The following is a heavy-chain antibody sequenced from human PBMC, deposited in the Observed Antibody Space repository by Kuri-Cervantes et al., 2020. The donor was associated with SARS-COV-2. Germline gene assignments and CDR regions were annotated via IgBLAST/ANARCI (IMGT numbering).Heavy chain of an antibody. Sequence: SETLSLTCTVSGGSICSGDYYWSWIRQPPGKGLGWIGYIYYSGSTYYNPSLKSRVTVSVDTSKNQFSLKLSSVTATATAVYYCARGWGGYCSSTSCYYYYYGMDVWGQGTTVTVSS. D-gene: IGHD2-2*01. CDR1: GGSICSGDYY. J-gene: IGHJ6*02. CDR3: ARGWGGYCSSTSCYYYYYGMDV. V-gene: IGHV4-30-4*01. CDR2: IYYSGST.